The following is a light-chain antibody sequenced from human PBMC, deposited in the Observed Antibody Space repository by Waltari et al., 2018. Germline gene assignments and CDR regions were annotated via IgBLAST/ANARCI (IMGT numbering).Light chain of an antibody. V-gene: IGKV3D-15*01. CDR3: QQYGAARYT. CDR1: QSVGSN. J-gene: IGKJ3*01. CDR2: GAS. Sequence: DIVMTQSPATLSVSPGERATLSCRASQSVGSNLAWYQQRPGQAPRLLLYGASSRATGVPDRFSGGGSGTHFTLTISRLEPEDFAVYYCQQYGAARYTFGPGTRLDLK.